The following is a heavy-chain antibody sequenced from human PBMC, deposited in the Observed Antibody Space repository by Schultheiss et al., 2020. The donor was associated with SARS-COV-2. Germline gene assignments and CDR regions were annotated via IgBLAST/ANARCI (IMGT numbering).Heavy chain of an antibody. J-gene: IGHJ3*02. CDR2: IYYSGST. D-gene: IGHD2-2*01. CDR1: GGSISSYY. Sequence: SQTLSLTCPVSGGSISSYYWSWIRQPPGKGLEWIGYIYYSGSTNYNPSLKSRVTISVDTSKNQFSLKLSSVTAADTAVYYCARLPTLIVVVPAALDAFDIWGQGTMVTVSS. CDR3: ARLPTLIVVVPAALDAFDI. V-gene: IGHV4-59*12.